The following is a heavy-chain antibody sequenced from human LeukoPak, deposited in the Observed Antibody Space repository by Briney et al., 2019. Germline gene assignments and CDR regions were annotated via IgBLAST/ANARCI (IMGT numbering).Heavy chain of an antibody. Sequence: GGSLRLSCAAYGFTFSSYAMSWVRQAPGKGLEWDSAISGSGGSTYYADSVKGRFTISRDNSKNTLYLQMNSLRAKDTAVYYCAKDHDHDYVWGSYRYLYAFDIWGQGRMVTVSS. J-gene: IGHJ3*02. D-gene: IGHD3-16*02. CDR2: ISGSGGST. CDR3: AKDHDHDYVWGSYRYLYAFDI. CDR1: GFTFSSYA. V-gene: IGHV3-23*01.